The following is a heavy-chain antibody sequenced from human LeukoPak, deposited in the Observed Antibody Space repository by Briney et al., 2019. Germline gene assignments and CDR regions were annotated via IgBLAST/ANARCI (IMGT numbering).Heavy chain of an antibody. CDR3: ARGSYYYDSSVYYYDY. V-gene: IGHV3-7*01. Sequence: GGSLRLSCAASGFTFSSYWMSWVRQAPGKGLEWVANIKQDGSEKYYVDSVKGRFTISRDNAKNSLYLQMNSLGAEDTAVYYCARGSYYYDSSVYYYDYWGQGTLVTVSS. CDR1: GFTFSSYW. J-gene: IGHJ4*02. CDR2: IKQDGSEK. D-gene: IGHD3-22*01.